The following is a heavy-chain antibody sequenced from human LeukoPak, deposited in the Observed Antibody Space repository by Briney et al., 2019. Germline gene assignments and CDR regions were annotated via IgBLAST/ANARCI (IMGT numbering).Heavy chain of an antibody. Sequence: PSETLSLTCTVSGGSISSSSYYWSWIRQPPGKGLEWIGYIYYSGSTNYNPSLKSRVTISVDTSKNQFSLKLSSVTAADTAVYYCARVLGPPRGGYSYPNWFDPWGQGTLVTVSS. CDR3: ARVLGPPRGGYSYPNWFDP. CDR2: IYYSGST. V-gene: IGHV4-61*01. CDR1: GGSISSSSYY. D-gene: IGHD5-18*01. J-gene: IGHJ5*02.